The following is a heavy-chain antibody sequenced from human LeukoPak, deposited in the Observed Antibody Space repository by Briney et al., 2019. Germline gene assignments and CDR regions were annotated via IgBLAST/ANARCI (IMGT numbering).Heavy chain of an antibody. Sequence: TPSETLSLTCAVYGGSFSGYYWSWIRQPPGKGLEWIGEINHSGSTNYNPSLKSRVTISVDTSKNQFSLKLSSVTAADTAVYYCARLVGSSWYREVLRGRDYWGQGTLVTVSS. V-gene: IGHV4-34*01. CDR3: ARLVGSSWYREVLRGRDY. J-gene: IGHJ4*02. CDR2: INHSGST. CDR1: GGSFSGYY. D-gene: IGHD6-13*01.